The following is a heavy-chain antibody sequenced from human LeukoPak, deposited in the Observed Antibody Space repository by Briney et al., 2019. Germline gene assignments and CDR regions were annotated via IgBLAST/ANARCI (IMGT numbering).Heavy chain of an antibody. V-gene: IGHV4-39*01. J-gene: IGHJ5*02. CDR2: INHSGST. CDR3: TRQPGVGATRMAFDP. Sequence: SETLSLTCTVSGGSISSSSYYWGWIRQAPGKGLEWIGEINHSGSTNYNPPLKSRVTISVDTSKNQFSLKLSSLTAADTAVYYCTRQPGVGATRMAFDPWGQGTLVTVSS. D-gene: IGHD1-26*01. CDR1: GGSISSSSYY.